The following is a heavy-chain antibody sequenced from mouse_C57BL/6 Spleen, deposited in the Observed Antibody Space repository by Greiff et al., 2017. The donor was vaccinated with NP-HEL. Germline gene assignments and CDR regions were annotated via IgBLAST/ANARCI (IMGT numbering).Heavy chain of an antibody. V-gene: IGHV2-2*01. CDR2: IWRGGST. Sequence: VQLQESGPGLVQPSQSLSITCTVSGFSLTSYGVHWVRQSPGKGLEWLGVIWRGGSTDYNAAFISRLGISKDNSKSQVFFKMNSLQADDTAIYYCARKGDGYYPLDYWGQGTTLTVSS. CDR1: GFSLTSYG. J-gene: IGHJ2*01. CDR3: ARKGDGYYPLDY. D-gene: IGHD2-3*01.